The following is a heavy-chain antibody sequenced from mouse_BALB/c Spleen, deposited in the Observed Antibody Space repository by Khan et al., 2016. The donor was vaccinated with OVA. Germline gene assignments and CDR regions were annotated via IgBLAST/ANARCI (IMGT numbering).Heavy chain of an antibody. CDR3: ARPPYFSYVLDN. D-gene: IGHD2-10*01. V-gene: IGHV9-3-1*01. J-gene: IGHJ4*01. CDR1: GHTFTKFG. CDR2: INTYTGEP. Sequence: QIQLVQSGPEVKKPGETVKISCKASGHTFTKFGMNWVKQAPGKGLKWMGWINTYTGEPTYADDFNGRFAFSLDTSASTAYLQINNLTNEDTATYCCARPPYFSYVLDNWGQGTSVTVSS.